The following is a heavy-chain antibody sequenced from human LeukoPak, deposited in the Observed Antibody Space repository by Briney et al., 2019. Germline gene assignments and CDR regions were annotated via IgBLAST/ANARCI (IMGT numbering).Heavy chain of an antibody. CDR3: AKVGGYSGYDPAYYYYYYMDV. Sequence: PVRSLRLSCAASGFTFSSYGMHWVRQAPGKGLEWVAFIRYDGSNKYYADSVKGRFTISRDNSKNTRYLEMNSVRAEDTAVYYCAKVGGYSGYDPAYYYYYYMDVWGKGTTVTISS. D-gene: IGHD5-12*01. V-gene: IGHV3-30*02. CDR1: GFTFSSYG. CDR2: IRYDGSNK. J-gene: IGHJ6*03.